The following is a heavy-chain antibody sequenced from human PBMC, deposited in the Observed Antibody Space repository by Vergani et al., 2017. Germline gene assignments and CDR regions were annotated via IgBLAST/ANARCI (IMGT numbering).Heavy chain of an antibody. D-gene: IGHD3-3*01. J-gene: IGHJ6*03. Sequence: QVQLVESGGGVVQPGRSLRLSCAASGFTFSSYAMHWVRQAPGKGLEWVAVISYDGSNKYYADSVKGRFTISRDNSKNTLYLQMNSLRAEDTAVYYCARDGYDFWSGYYIYYYYYMDVWGKGTTVTVSS. CDR3: ARDGYDFWSGYYIYYYYYMDV. V-gene: IGHV3-30-3*01. CDR1: GFTFSSYA. CDR2: ISYDGSNK.